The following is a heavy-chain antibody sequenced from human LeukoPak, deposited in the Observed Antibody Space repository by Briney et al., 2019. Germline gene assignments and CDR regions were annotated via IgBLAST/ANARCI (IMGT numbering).Heavy chain of an antibody. CDR1: GFILSSFA. J-gene: IGHJ1*01. Sequence: GGSLKLSCTSSGFILSSFAMSWVRQPPGKGLEWVSSISSPGGNTYYADSVKGRFTISRDNSNNLVYLQMNSLRAEDTAVYYCAKTRNGYTTEYLQHWGQGTLVTVSS. V-gene: IGHV3-23*01. CDR3: AKTRNGYTTEYLQH. D-gene: IGHD2-2*02. CDR2: ISSPGGNT.